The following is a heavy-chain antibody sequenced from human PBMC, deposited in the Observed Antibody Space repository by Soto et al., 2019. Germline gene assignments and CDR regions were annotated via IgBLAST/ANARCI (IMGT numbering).Heavy chain of an antibody. D-gene: IGHD3-3*01. J-gene: IGHJ6*02. CDR2: IIPIFGTA. V-gene: IGHV1-69*13. CDR3: ARDLMQSGSSSVTNYYYYGMDV. Sequence: SVKVSCKASGYTFRNYGISWVRQAPGQGLEWMGGIIPIFGTANYAQKFQGRVTITADESTSTAYMELSSLRSEDTAVYYCARDLMQSGSSSVTNYYYYGMDVWGQGTTVTVSS. CDR1: GYTFRNYG.